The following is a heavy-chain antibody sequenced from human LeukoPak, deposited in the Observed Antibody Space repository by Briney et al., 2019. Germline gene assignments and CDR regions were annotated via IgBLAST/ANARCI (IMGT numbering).Heavy chain of an antibody. Sequence: GDSLKISWKGSGYSFTSYWIGWVRQIPGKGLEWMGIIYPGDSDPRYSPSFQGQVTISADKSISTAYLQWSSLKASDTAMYYCARPGLAYYYDSSGYYPFDYWGQGTLVTVSS. V-gene: IGHV5-51*01. J-gene: IGHJ4*02. D-gene: IGHD3-22*01. CDR3: ARPGLAYYYDSSGYYPFDY. CDR1: GYSFTSYW. CDR2: IYPGDSDP.